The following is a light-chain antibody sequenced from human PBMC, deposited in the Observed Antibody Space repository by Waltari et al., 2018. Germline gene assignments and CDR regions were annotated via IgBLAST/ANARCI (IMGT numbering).Light chain of an antibody. Sequence: QSVLTQPPSASGTPGQRVTIPCSGRSSNVGFNSVYWYQQIPGTAPKLLVHRDNQRPPGVPDRVSGSTSGASASLAVSGLRSEDEADYYCAVWDDSLGTFVFGTGTQVTVL. V-gene: IGLV1-47*01. CDR1: SSNVGFNS. CDR3: AVWDDSLGTFV. J-gene: IGLJ1*01. CDR2: RDN.